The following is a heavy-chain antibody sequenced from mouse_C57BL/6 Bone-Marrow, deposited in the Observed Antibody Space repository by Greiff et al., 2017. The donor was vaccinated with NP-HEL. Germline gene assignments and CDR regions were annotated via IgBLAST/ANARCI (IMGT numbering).Heavy chain of an antibody. V-gene: IGHV5-17*01. CDR3: ARNADYYGSSPFAY. D-gene: IGHD1-1*01. J-gene: IGHJ3*01. Sequence: EVMLVESGGGLVKPGGSLKLSCAASGFTFSDYGMHWVRQAPEKGLEWVAYISSGSSTIYYADTVKGRFTISRDNAKNTLFLQMTSLRSEDTAMYYCARNADYYGSSPFAYWGQGTLVTVSA. CDR1: GFTFSDYG. CDR2: ISSGSSTI.